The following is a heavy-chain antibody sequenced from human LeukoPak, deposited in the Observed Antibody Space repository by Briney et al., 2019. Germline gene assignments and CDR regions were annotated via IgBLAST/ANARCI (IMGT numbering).Heavy chain of an antibody. CDR2: ITYDGST. D-gene: IGHD3-3*01. J-gene: IGHJ4*02. CDR3: ARGLASGYPPIPFDY. V-gene: IGHV4-34*01. Sequence: SETLSLTCTVSGGSISSYYWSWIRQPPGKGLEWIGEITYDGSTNYNPSLKSRVTISVDTSKIQFSLNLSSVTAADTSIYYCARGLASGYPPIPFDYWGQGTQVTVSS. CDR1: GGSISSYY.